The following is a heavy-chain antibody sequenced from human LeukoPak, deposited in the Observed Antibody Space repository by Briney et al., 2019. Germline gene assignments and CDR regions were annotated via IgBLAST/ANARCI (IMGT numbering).Heavy chain of an antibody. CDR3: ARESGIAAALDL. CDR2: ISGSGDST. CDR1: GFTFRSSA. Sequence: PGGSLRLSCAASGFTFRSSAMSWVRQAPGKGPEWVSAISGSGDSTYYADSVKGRFTISRDNSKNTLYLQMNSLRAEDTAVYYCARESGIAAALDLWGQGTLVTVSS. J-gene: IGHJ5*02. D-gene: IGHD6-13*01. V-gene: IGHV3-23*01.